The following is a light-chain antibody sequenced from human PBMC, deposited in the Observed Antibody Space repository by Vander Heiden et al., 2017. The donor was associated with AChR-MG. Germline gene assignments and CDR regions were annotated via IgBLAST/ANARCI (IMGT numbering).Light chain of an antibody. Sequence: DIQMTQSPSSLSASLGDRVTITCRASQSISSYLNWYLQRPGEAPKLLIYATSTLQRGVPSRFSGSGSGTDFTLSMTSLQVEDFATYYCQQSDNIPYTFGQGTKLEIK. CDR3: QQSDNIPYT. J-gene: IGKJ2*01. CDR2: ATS. V-gene: IGKV1-39*01. CDR1: QSISSY.